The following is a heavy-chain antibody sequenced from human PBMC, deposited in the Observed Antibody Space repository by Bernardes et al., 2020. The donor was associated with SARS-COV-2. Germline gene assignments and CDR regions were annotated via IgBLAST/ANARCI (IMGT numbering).Heavy chain of an antibody. J-gene: IGHJ4*02. CDR1: GGSISSGGYY. Sequence: TLSLTCTVSGGSISSGGYYWSWIRQHPGKGLEWIGYTYYSGSTYYNPSLKRRVTISVDTPKNQFFLKLSPVTAADTAVYYCARSERITSFGVVGAFDYWGQGTLGTVSS. CDR3: ARSERITSFGVVGAFDY. D-gene: IGHD3-3*01. V-gene: IGHV4-31*03. CDR2: TYYSGST.